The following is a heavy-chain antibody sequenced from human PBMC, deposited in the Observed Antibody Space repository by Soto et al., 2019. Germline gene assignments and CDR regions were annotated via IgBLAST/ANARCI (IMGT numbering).Heavy chain of an antibody. Sequence: ASVKVSCKASGYTFTSYGISWVRQAPGQGLEWMGWISAYNGNTNYAQKLQGRVTMTTDTSTSTAYMELRSLRSDDTAVYYCAIYVRGWRPNWFDPWGKGTLVTVSS. V-gene: IGHV1-18*01. D-gene: IGHD3-22*01. CDR3: AIYVRGWRPNWFDP. J-gene: IGHJ5*02. CDR2: ISAYNGNT. CDR1: GYTFTSYG.